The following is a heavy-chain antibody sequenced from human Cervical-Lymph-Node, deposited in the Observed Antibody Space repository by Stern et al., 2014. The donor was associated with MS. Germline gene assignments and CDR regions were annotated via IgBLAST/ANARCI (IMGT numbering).Heavy chain of an antibody. V-gene: IGHV1-2*02. CDR2: INPNSGGT. J-gene: IGHJ4*01. D-gene: IGHD3-3*01. CDR1: GYIFTDYY. Sequence: MQLVESGAEARAPGASMKVSCKASGYIFTDYYLHWVRQAPGQGLEWQGWINPNSGGTNYAQNFQGRVTMTRDTSISTAYMELRWLGSADTAVYYCARGSGTAYDLRGDYWGQGTLVTVSS. CDR3: ARGSGTAYDLRGDY.